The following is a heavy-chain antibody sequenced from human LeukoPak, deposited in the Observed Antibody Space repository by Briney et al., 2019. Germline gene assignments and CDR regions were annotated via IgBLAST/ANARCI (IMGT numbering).Heavy chain of an antibody. CDR2: ISQSGNT. J-gene: IGHJ4*02. CDR1: GGSISSYY. CDR3: ARSEINDYFKY. D-gene: IGHD1-14*01. V-gene: IGHV4-59*04. Sequence: SETLSLTCTVSGGSISSYYWNWIRQPPGKGLEWLGSISQSGNTYNNPSLKSRVTLSVDTSKNQVSLKLTSVSAADTAVYYCARSEINDYFKYWGPGILVTVST.